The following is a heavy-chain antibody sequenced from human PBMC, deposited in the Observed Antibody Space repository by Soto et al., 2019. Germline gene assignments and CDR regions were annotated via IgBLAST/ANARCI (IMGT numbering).Heavy chain of an antibody. J-gene: IGHJ6*02. CDR2: INPNSGGT. CDR3: ARDPLRSYDYYYGMDV. Sequence: WIRQPPGEGLEWMGWINPNSGGTNYAQKFQGWVTMTRDTSISTAYMELSRLRSDDTAVYYCARDPLRSYDYYYGMDVWGQGTTVTVSS. D-gene: IGHD1-26*01. V-gene: IGHV1-2*04.